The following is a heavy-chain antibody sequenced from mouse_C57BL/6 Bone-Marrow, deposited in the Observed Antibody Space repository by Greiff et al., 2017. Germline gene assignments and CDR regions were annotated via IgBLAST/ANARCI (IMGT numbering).Heavy chain of an antibody. J-gene: IGHJ4*01. CDR1: GYTFTSYW. CDR2: IDPSDSYT. CDR3: AREHYLAMDY. V-gene: IGHV1-69*01. Sequence: QVQLQQPGAELVMPGASVKLSCKASGYTFTSYWMHWVKQRPGQGLEWIGEIDPSDSYTNYNQKFKGKSTLTVDKSSSTAYMQLSSLTSEDSAVYYYAREHYLAMDYWGRGTSVTVSS. D-gene: IGHD1-1*02.